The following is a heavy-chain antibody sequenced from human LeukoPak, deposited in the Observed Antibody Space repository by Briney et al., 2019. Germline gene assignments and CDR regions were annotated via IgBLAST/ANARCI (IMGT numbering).Heavy chain of an antibody. CDR2: INRDGSST. D-gene: IGHD2-2*01. CDR3: TRGLYCSSTSCKNYYYYGMDV. CDR1: GFTFSSYW. Sequence: PGGSLRLSCAASGFTFSSYWMYWVRQAPGKGVVWVSRINRDGSSTTYADSVKGRFTISRDNAKNTLYLQMSSLRAEDTAVYYCTRGLYCSSTSCKNYYYYGMDVWGQGTTVTVSS. V-gene: IGHV3-74*01. J-gene: IGHJ6*02.